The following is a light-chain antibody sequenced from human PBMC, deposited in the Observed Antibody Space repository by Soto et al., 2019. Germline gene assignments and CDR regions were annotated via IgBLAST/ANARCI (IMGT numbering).Light chain of an antibody. Sequence: DIVMTQSPLSLPVTPGEPASISCRSSQSLLHSNGHTYLDWYLQKPEQSPQLLIYATSKRASGVPDRFSGSGSGTDFTLKISRVEAEDVGVYYCRQTIESPRTFGQGTKVEIK. J-gene: IGKJ1*01. V-gene: IGKV2-28*01. CDR3: RQTIESPRT. CDR1: QSLLHSNGHTY. CDR2: ATS.